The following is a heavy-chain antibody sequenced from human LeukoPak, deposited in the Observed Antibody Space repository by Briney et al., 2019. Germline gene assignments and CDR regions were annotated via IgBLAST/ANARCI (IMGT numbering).Heavy chain of an antibody. CDR3: ARGLFDY. CDR2: IYYSGST. CDR1: GGSISSYY. J-gene: IGHJ4*02. V-gene: IGHV4-59*01. Sequence: PSETLSLTWTVSGGSISSYYWSWIRQPPGKGLEWIGYIYYSGSTNYNPSLKSRVTISVDTSKNQFSLKLSSVTAADTAVYYCARGLFDYWGQGTLVTVSS.